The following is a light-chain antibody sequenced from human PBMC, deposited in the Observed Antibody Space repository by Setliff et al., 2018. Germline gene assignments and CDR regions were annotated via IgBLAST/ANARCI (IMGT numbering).Light chain of an antibody. CDR2: DVS. V-gene: IGLV2-14*03. J-gene: IGLJ1*01. CDR1: SSDVGSYDF. CDR3: SSYTSSSTDV. Sequence: SALTQPASVSGSPGQSITISCSGTSSDVGSYDFVSWYQQHAGKAPKLIIYDVSNRPSGVSNRFSGSKAGNTASLTISGLQADDEADYYCSSYTSSSTDVFGTGTKVTVL.